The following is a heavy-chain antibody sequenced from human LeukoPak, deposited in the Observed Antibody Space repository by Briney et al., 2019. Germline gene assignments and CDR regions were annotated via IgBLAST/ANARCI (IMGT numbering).Heavy chain of an antibody. J-gene: IGHJ4*02. CDR3: VREEGY. Sequence: SGGSLRLSCAASGFTFSTYWMYWVRQAPGKALEWVANIKQDGRHKYYVDSVKGRFTISRDNAKNSLYLQMDSVRVEDTAVYYCVREEGYWGQGTLVTVSS. CDR2: IKQDGRHK. V-gene: IGHV3-7*01. CDR1: GFTFSTYW.